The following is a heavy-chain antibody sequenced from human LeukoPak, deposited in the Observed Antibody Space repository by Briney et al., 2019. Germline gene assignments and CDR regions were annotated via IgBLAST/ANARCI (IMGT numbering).Heavy chain of an antibody. J-gene: IGHJ5*02. CDR2: INHSGST. CDR3: AREGYCSSTSCYVNWFDP. CDR1: GGSISSGGYY. D-gene: IGHD2-2*01. V-gene: IGHV4-39*07. Sequence: SETLSLTCTVSGGSISSGGYYWSWIRQPPGKGLEWIGEINHSGSTNYNPSLKSRVTTSVDTSKNQFSLKLSSVTAADTAVYYCAREGYCSSTSCYVNWFDPWGPGTLVTVSS.